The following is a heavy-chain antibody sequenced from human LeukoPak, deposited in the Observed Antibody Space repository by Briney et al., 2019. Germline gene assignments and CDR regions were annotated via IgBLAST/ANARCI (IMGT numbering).Heavy chain of an antibody. CDR3: ARSLTTLTYEGY. J-gene: IGHJ4*02. V-gene: IGHV3-21*01. Sequence: GGSLRLSCAASGFTVSSYMMNWVRQAPGKGLEWVSSINSGSTYTYYTESVKGRFTVSRDNAKNSLFLQMNSLRAEDTAIYYCARSLTTLTYEGYWGQGTLVTVSS. CDR1: GFTVSSYM. D-gene: IGHD1-1*01. CDR2: INSGSTYT.